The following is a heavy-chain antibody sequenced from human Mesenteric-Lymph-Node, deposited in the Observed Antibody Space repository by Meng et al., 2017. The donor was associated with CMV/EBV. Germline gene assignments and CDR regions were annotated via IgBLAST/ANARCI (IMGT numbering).Heavy chain of an antibody. V-gene: IGHV4-34*01. CDR2: INHSGST. CDR1: GGSFSGYY. J-gene: IGHJ6*02. D-gene: IGHD6-13*01. Sequence: GSLRLSCAVYGGSFSGYYWSWIRQPPGKGLEWIGEINHSGSTNYNPSLKSRVTISVDTSKNQFSLKLSSVTAADTAVYYCASSIAAAGTVGMDVWGQGTTVTVSS. CDR3: ASSIAAAGTVGMDV.